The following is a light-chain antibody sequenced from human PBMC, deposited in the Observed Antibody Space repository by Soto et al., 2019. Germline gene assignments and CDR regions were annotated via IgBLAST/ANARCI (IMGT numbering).Light chain of an antibody. J-gene: IGLJ3*02. CDR3: QSFDISLSGRV. CDR2: DNT. Sequence: QSALTQPPSVSGAPGQRVTISCTGSSSNIGADYDVHWYQQFPGTAPKLLIYDNTNRPSGVPDRFSGSKSGTSASLAITGLQAEDEADYYCQSFDISLSGRVFGAGTQLTVL. V-gene: IGLV1-40*01. CDR1: SSNIGADYD.